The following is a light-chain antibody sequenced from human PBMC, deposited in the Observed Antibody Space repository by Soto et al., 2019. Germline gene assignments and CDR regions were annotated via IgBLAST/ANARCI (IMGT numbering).Light chain of an antibody. CDR3: MQALQTPLT. CDR2: LGS. J-gene: IGKJ4*01. CDR1: QSLLHSNGYNY. V-gene: IGKV2-28*01. Sequence: DIVITQSPLSLPVTPGEPVSIACSASQSLLHSNGYNYLDWYLQKPGQSPQLLIYLGSNRASGVPDRFSGSGSGTDFTLKISRVEAEAVGAYYCMQALQTPLTFGGGTKVDIK.